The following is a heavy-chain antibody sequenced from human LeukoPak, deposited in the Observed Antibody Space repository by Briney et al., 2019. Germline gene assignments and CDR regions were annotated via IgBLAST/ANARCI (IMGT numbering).Heavy chain of an antibody. CDR3: ARVVVLVRGASDHFDY. V-gene: IGHV3-7*05. J-gene: IGHJ4*02. CDR2: IMHDGSDK. CDR1: GFALRSYW. Sequence: GGSLRLSCAASGFALRSYWMTWVRQAPGRGPEWVANIMHDGSDKYYAGSVKGRFTLSRDNAEDSLYLQMNSLRAEDTAVYYCARVVVLVRGASDHFDYWGQGTLVTVSS. D-gene: IGHD2-2*01.